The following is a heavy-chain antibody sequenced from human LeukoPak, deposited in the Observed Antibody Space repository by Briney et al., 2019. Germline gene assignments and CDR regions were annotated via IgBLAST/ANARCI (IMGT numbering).Heavy chain of an antibody. D-gene: IGHD2/OR15-2a*01. Sequence: SETLSLTCAVYGGSFSGYYWSWIRQPPGKGLEWIGEINHSGSTYSNPSLKSRVAISVDRSKTQFSLNVNSVTSADTAVYYCARRLLYYFDSWGQGILVTVSS. CDR2: INHSGST. CDR1: GGSFSGYY. V-gene: IGHV4-34*01. CDR3: ARRLLYYFDS. J-gene: IGHJ4*02.